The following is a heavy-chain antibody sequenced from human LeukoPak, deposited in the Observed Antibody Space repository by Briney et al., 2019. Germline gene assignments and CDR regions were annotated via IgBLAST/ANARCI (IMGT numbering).Heavy chain of an antibody. V-gene: IGHV3-9*01. CDR2: ISWNSGSI. J-gene: IGHJ4*02. CDR1: GFTFDDYA. CDR3: AKDTTHLIAAAGPDY. D-gene: IGHD6-13*01. Sequence: GRSLRLSCAAPGFTFDDYAMHWVRQAPGKGLEWVSGISWNSGSIGYADSVKGRFTISRDNAKNSLYLQMNSLRAEDTALYYCAKDTTHLIAAAGPDYWGQGTLVTVSS.